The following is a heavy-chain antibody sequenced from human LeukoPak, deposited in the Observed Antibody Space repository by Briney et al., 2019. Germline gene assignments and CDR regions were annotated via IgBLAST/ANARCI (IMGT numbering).Heavy chain of an antibody. CDR1: GDSVSTNSGV. D-gene: IGHD2/OR15-2a*01. J-gene: IGHJ6*02. Sequence: PSQTLSLTCAISGDSVSTNSGVWNWIRLSPSRGLEWLGRTYYRSKWYRDYAESVKSRITINPDTSKNQFSLQINSVTPEDTAVYYCARDLWRDWRPIHGLDVWGQGTTVAVSS. CDR2: TYYRSKWYR. CDR3: ARDLWRDWRPIHGLDV. V-gene: IGHV6-1*01.